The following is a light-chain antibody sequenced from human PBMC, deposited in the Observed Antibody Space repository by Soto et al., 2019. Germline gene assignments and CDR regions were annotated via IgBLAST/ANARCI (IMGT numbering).Light chain of an antibody. J-gene: IGKJ5*01. CDR2: GAY. V-gene: IGKV3-15*01. Sequence: EIVMTQSPATLSVSPGERATLSCRASQSVSSNLAWYQQKPGQAHRLLIYGAYTRATGIPARFSGSGSGTEFTLTIRSLQSEDFATYYCRQLNSYPITFGQGTRLEIK. CDR3: RQLNSYPIT. CDR1: QSVSSN.